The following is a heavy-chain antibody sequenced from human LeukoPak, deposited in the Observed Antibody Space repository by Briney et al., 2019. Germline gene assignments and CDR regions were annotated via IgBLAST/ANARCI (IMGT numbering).Heavy chain of an antibody. D-gene: IGHD3-3*01. V-gene: IGHV1-8*03. CDR1: GYTFTSYD. Sequence: GASVKVSCKASGYTFTSYDINWVRQATGQGLEWMGWMNPNSGNTGYAQKFQGRVTITRNTSISTAYMELSSLRSEDTAVYYCARGTRFLEWLSGLYYYYYMDVWGKGTTVTVSS. CDR2: MNPNSGNT. CDR3: ARGTRFLEWLSGLYYYYYMDV. J-gene: IGHJ6*03.